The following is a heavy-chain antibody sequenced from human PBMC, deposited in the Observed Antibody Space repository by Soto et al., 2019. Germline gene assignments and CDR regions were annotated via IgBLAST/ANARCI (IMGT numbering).Heavy chain of an antibody. CDR3: VRDPDSLDY. CDR1: GFTFSSYS. J-gene: IGHJ4*02. V-gene: IGHV3-48*01. Sequence: GGSLRLSCTASGFTFSSYSMNWVRQAPGTGLEWVAYISRTSVIYYADSVKGRFTISRDNAKNSLYLQMNSLSVEDTAVYYCVRDPDSLDYWGQGTLVTVSS. CDR2: ISRTSVI.